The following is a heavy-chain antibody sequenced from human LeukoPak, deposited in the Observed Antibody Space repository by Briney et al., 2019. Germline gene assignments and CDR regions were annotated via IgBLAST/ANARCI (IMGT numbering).Heavy chain of an antibody. V-gene: IGHV1-8*01. Sequence: ASVKVSCKASGYTFTSYDINWVRQATGQGREWMGWMNPNSGNTGYAQKFQGRVTMTRNTSISTAYIELSSLRSEDTAVYYCARGSAAAGHYTNDYWGQGTLVTVSS. D-gene: IGHD6-13*01. CDR1: GYTFTSYD. J-gene: IGHJ4*02. CDR2: MNPNSGNT. CDR3: ARGSAAAGHYTNDY.